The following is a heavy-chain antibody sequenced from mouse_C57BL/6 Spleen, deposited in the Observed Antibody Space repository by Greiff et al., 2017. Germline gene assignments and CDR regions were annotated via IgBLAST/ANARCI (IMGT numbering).Heavy chain of an antibody. D-gene: IGHD3-2*02. CDR1: GYTFTDYY. J-gene: IGHJ2*01. CDR3: ARGVNSGPNCDY. CDR2: IYPGSGST. V-gene: IGHV1-84*01. Sequence: VQLQQSGPELVKPGASVKISCKASGYTFTDYYITWVKQRPGQGLAWIGWIYPGSGSTKYNEKFKGKATLTVDTSSSTAYMQLSSLTSEDSAVYVCARGVNSGPNCDYWGQGTTLTVSS.